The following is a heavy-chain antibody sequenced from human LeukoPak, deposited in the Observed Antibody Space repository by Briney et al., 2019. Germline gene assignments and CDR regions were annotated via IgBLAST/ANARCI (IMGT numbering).Heavy chain of an antibody. CDR1: GGSISSSSDY. V-gene: IGHV4-39*07. CDR2: IYYSGST. J-gene: IGHJ4*02. CDR3: ARNVGSVVAGSGFDY. D-gene: IGHD3-10*01. Sequence: KSSETLSLTCTVSGGSISSSSDYWGWVRQPPGKGLEWIGSIYYSGSTYYNPSLKSRVTISVDTSKNQFSLKLSSVTAADTAVYYCARNVGSVVAGSGFDYWGQGTLVTVSS.